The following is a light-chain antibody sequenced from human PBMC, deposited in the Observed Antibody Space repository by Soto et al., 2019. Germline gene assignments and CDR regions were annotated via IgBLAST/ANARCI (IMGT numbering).Light chain of an antibody. CDR1: RSDVGGYNY. CDR3: SSYATSSTLL. J-gene: IGLJ2*01. V-gene: IGLV2-14*01. CDR2: EVS. Sequence: QSALTQPASVSGSPGQSITISCTGTRSDVGGYNYVSWYQQHPGKAPKLMIFEVSNRPSGISNRFSGSKSGNTASLIISGLQAEDEADYYCSSYATSSTLLFGGGTKLTVL.